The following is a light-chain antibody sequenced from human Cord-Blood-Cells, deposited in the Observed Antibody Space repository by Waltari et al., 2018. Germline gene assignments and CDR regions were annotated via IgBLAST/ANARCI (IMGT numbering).Light chain of an antibody. CDR3: QQSYSTPPYT. Sequence: DIQMTQSPSSLSASVGDRVTIPCRASQSISSYLNWYQQKPGKAPKLLIYAASSLQSGVPSRFSGSGSGTDFTLTISSLQPEDVATDYCQQSYSTPPYTFGQGTKLEIK. J-gene: IGKJ2*01. CDR2: AAS. CDR1: QSISSY. V-gene: IGKV1-39*01.